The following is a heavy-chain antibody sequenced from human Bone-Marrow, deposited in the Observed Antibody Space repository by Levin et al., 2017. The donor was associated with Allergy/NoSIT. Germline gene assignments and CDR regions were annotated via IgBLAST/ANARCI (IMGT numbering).Heavy chain of an antibody. D-gene: IGHD3-10*01. Sequence: SETLSLTCNVSGASISSFYWSWIRQPPGKGLEWIGHIYYIGTTDYNPSLKSRVTMSVDTSKNQLSLKLTSVTAADTAVYHCAREHYGSGSYGRFDPWGQGILVSVSS. CDR1: GASISSFY. J-gene: IGHJ5*02. CDR2: IYYIGTT. V-gene: IGHV4-59*01. CDR3: AREHYGSGSYGRFDP.